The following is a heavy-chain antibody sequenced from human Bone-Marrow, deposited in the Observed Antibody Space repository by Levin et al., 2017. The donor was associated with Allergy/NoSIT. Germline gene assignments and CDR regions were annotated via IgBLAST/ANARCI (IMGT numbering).Heavy chain of an antibody. Sequence: GESLKISCKASGYTFITYGINWVRQAPGQGLEWVGWISPYNGHANYGQKFQGRVTMTTDTSTATAYVDVRSLTSDDTAIYYCARDYAPYTTGETGGNIWGQGTLVTVSS. J-gene: IGHJ4*02. CDR2: ISPYNGHA. CDR3: ARDYAPYTTGETGGNI. CDR1: GYTFITYG. V-gene: IGHV1-18*01. D-gene: IGHD2-2*01.